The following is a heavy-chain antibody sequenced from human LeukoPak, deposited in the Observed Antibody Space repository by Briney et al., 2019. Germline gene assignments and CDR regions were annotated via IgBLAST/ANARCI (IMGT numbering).Heavy chain of an antibody. V-gene: IGHV3-23*01. Sequence: PSGGSLRLSCAASGFTLSTYAMSWVRQAPGKGLEWLSIISGSGLNAYYADSVKGRFTISRDNSKSTLFLQMNSLRAEDTALYYCVKRTMAGVLERRTYYFDYWGQGSLVTVSP. CDR3: VKRTMAGVLERRTYYFDY. D-gene: IGHD2-2*01. CDR1: GFTLSTYA. J-gene: IGHJ4*02. CDR2: ISGSGLNA.